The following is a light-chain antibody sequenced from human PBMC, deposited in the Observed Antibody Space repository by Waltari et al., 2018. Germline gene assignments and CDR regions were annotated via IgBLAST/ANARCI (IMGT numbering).Light chain of an antibody. CDR3: SSYIRGSALVI. CDR1: SSDIGDYNY. Sequence: QSALTQPASVSGSPGQSITISCTGTSSDIGDYNYVSWFQQHPGKAPKLMIFGVSERPSGCSNRFSGSKSGNTASLTISGLQAEDEADYYCSSYIRGSALVIFGGGSKLTVL. V-gene: IGLV2-14*03. J-gene: IGLJ2*01. CDR2: GVS.